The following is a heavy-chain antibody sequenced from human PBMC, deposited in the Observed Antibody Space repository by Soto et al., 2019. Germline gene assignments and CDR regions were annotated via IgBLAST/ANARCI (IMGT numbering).Heavy chain of an antibody. J-gene: IGHJ4*02. D-gene: IGHD3-22*01. CDR1: GFTFSSYS. CDR3: ARDWYYYDSSGYYFDY. Sequence: EVQLVESGGGLVQPGGSLRLSCAASGFTFSSYSMNWVRQAPGKGLEWVSYISSSSSTIYYADSVKGRFTISRDKAKNSLYLQMNSLRDEDTAVYYCARDWYYYDSSGYYFDYWGQGTLVTVSS. CDR2: ISSSSSTI. V-gene: IGHV3-48*02.